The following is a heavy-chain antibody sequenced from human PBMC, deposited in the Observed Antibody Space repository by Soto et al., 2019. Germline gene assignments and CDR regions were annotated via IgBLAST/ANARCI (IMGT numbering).Heavy chain of an antibody. D-gene: IGHD6-13*01. CDR3: ARGYSSSWYGPNYYYGMDV. CDR2: IIPIIGTA. V-gene: IGHV1-69*01. CDR1: GGTFSSYA. J-gene: IGHJ6*04. Sequence: QVQLVQSGAAVKKPGSSVKVSCKASGGTFSSYAISWVRQAPGQGLEWMGGIIPIIGTATYAQKFQGRVTITADECTSTAYRERSSLRSEDTAVYYCARGYSSSWYGPNYYYGMDVWGEGTTVTVSS.